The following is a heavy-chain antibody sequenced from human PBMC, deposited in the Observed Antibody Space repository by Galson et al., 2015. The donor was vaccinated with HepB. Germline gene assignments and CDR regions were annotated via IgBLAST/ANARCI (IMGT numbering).Heavy chain of an antibody. CDR2: IIPILGNT. CDR3: ARVRVRAIAVTDY. CDR1: GGTFSSYT. J-gene: IGHJ4*02. D-gene: IGHD6-19*01. Sequence: SVKVSCKASGGTFSSYTISWVRQAPGQGLEWMGRIIPILGNTNYAQKLQGRVTMTTDTSTSTAYMELRSLRSDDTAVYYCARVRVRAIAVTDYWGQGTLVTVSS. V-gene: IGHV1-69*08.